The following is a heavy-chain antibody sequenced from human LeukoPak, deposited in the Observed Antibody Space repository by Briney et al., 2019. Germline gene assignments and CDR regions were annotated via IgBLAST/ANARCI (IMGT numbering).Heavy chain of an antibody. CDR2: INPKSGGT. CDR1: GYAFSGSY. V-gene: IGHV1-2*02. CDR3: AREGWGNYYMDV. J-gene: IGHJ6*03. Sequence: ASVKVSCKASGYAFSGSYLHWVRQAPGQGLEWMGWINPKSGGTNYAQKFQGRVTMTRDTSINTGYMELSGLTFDDTALYYCAREGWGNYYMDVWGKGTTVIVSS. D-gene: IGHD2-8*02.